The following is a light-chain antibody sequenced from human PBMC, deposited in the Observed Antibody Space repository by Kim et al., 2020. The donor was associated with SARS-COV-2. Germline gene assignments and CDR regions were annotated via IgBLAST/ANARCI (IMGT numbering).Light chain of an antibody. CDR2: AAS. V-gene: IGKV1-17*03. J-gene: IGKJ4*01. CDR1: QGISNY. CDR3: LQHDSYPLT. Sequence: SASVGDRGTSTCRASQGISNYLAGFQQKPGKVPKRLIYAASSLQSGVPSRCSGSGAGTEFTLTISSLQPEDFATYYCLQHDSYPLTFGGGTKVEIK.